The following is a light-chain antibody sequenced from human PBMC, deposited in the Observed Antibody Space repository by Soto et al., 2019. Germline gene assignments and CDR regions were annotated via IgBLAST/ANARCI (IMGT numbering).Light chain of an antibody. V-gene: IGKV3-15*01. J-gene: IGKJ4*01. CDR2: GAS. CDR1: QSVSSN. CDR3: QQYNNWPLT. Sequence: EIVMTQSPATLSVSPGERATLSCRASQSVSSNLAWYQQKPGQAPRLLIYGASTRATGIPARFSGSGSGTEFTPTISSLQSEDFAVYYCQQYNNWPLTFGGGTKVEIK.